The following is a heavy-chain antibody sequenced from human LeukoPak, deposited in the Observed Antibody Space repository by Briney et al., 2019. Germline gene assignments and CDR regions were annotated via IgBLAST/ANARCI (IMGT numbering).Heavy chain of an antibody. CDR2: ITQDGGEK. CDR1: GFTFSNYW. CDR3: VRDKGYCSGGVCYSVFDY. V-gene: IGHV3-7*01. Sequence: GGSLRLSCAASGFTFSNYWMNWVRQAPGKGLEWVATITQDGGEKYYVDSVKGRFTISRDNAKDSLYLQMNSLRAEDTAVFYCVRDKGYCSGGVCYSVFDYWGQGALVTVSS. J-gene: IGHJ4*02. D-gene: IGHD2-15*01.